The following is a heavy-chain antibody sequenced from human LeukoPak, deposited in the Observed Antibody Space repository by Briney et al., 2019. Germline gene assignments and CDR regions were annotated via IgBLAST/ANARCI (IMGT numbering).Heavy chain of an antibody. CDR1: GDSVSSNSAA. D-gene: IGHD2-21*01. V-gene: IGHV6-1*01. CDR2: TYFRSKWYT. Sequence: SQTLSLTCVVSGDSVSSNSAAWNWIRQSPSRGLEWLGRTYFRSKWYTDYAVSVKSRITINPDTSKNQFSLQLNSVTPEDTAVYYYAREMRVVIAAYYFDYWGQGTLVTVSS. CDR3: AREMRVVIAAYYFDY. J-gene: IGHJ4*02.